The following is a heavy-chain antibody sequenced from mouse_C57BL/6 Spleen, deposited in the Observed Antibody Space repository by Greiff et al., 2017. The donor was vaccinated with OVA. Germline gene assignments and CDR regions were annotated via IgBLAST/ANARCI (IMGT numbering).Heavy chain of an antibody. V-gene: IGHV3-6*01. CDR1: GYSITSGYY. Sequence: VQLQQSGPGLVKPSQSLSLTCSVTGYSITSGYYWNWIRQFPGNKLEWMGYISYDGSNNYNPSLKNRISITRDTSKNQFFLKLNSVTTEDTATYYCARAYGGSYGFAYWGQGTLVTVSA. J-gene: IGHJ3*01. CDR3: ARAYGGSYGFAY. D-gene: IGHD1-1*01. CDR2: ISYDGSN.